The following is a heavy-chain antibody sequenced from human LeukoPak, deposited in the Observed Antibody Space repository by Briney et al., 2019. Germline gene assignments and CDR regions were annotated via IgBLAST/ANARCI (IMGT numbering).Heavy chain of an antibody. CDR3: ARHEDPYYDILTGYRPRSLFDP. D-gene: IGHD3-9*01. CDR1: GVSISSSSYY. CDR2: IYDSGST. Sequence: AETLSLTCTVSGVSISSSSYYWGWIRQPPGKGLDWIVSIYDSGSTYYNPSLKRRATLSVNTSKNQFSLKISSVAAADAAVYYCARHEDPYYDILTGYRPRSLFDPWGQGTLVTVSS. J-gene: IGHJ5*02. V-gene: IGHV4-39*01.